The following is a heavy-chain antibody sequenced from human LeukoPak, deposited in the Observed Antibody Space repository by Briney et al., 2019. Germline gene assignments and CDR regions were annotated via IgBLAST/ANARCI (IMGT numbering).Heavy chain of an antibody. V-gene: IGHV4-59*02. Sequence: SETLSLTCVVSGASVSSSHWNWIRQLPGKGLEWIGCLSYTGKTDYNPSLTSRVTITLDTSKNQVSLKLRSVTAADTAVYYCSEGYFEPFDHWGQGTLVTVSS. CDR2: LSYTGKT. CDR1: GASVSSSH. J-gene: IGHJ4*02. CDR3: SEGYFEPFDH. D-gene: IGHD2/OR15-2a*01.